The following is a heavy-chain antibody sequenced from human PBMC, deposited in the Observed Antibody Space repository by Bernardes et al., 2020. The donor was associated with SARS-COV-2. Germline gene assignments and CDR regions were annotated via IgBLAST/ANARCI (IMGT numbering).Heavy chain of an antibody. J-gene: IGHJ3*02. CDR2: ILADGGRA. Sequence: GGSLRLSCPASRFTFNSYAMNWVRQAPGKGLEWVSTILADGGRAYYADSVKGRLTISRDNPKNPPYLQMNSLRAEDTAVYYCAKRAYHYESNGYYNDAFDIWGRGTQVTVSS. CDR3: AKRAYHYESNGYYNDAFDI. V-gene: IGHV3-23*01. D-gene: IGHD3-22*01. CDR1: RFTFNSYA.